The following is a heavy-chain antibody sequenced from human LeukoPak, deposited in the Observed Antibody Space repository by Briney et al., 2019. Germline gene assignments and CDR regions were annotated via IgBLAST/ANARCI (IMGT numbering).Heavy chain of an antibody. CDR1: GFTFSDYG. Sequence: GGSLRLSCAVSGFTFSDYGMHWVRQAPGKGLEWVAATSHDGDKENYADSVKGRFTISRDNSKNTLYLQMNSLRAEDTAVYYCARTRTYYYDSSGHSKSTFDYWGQGTLVTVSS. V-gene: IGHV3-30*03. CDR2: TSHDGDKE. D-gene: IGHD3-22*01. J-gene: IGHJ4*02. CDR3: ARTRTYYYDSSGHSKSTFDY.